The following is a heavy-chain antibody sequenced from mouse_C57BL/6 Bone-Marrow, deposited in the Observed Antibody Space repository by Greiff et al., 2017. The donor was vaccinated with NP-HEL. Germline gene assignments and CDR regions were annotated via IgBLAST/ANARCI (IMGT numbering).Heavy chain of an antibody. CDR1: GFSLTSYG. V-gene: IGHV2-2*01. Sequence: VQRVESGPGLVQPSQSLSITCTVPGFSLTSYGVHWVRQSPGKGLEWLGVIWSGGSTDYNAAFISRLSISKDNSKSQVFFKMNSLQADDTAIYYCASLNYGFAYWGQGTLVTVSA. CDR2: IWSGGST. J-gene: IGHJ3*01. CDR3: ASLNYGFAY. D-gene: IGHD2-1*01.